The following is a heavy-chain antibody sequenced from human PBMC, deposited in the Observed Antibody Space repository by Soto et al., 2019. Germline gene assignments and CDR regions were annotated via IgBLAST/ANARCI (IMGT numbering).Heavy chain of an antibody. CDR3: ARESHDILTGPPWVWYFDL. Sequence: QVQLQQWGAGPLRPLETLSLTCGVSGGSFSGYYWAWIRQSPGKGLEWNGEINDRVSINYNPSLKSRVSISVDTSKNHYSLSLRSVTAADTAVYYCARESHDILTGPPWVWYFDLWGRGTLVTVSS. V-gene: IGHV4-34*01. CDR2: INDRVSI. J-gene: IGHJ2*01. D-gene: IGHD3-9*01. CDR1: GGSFSGYY.